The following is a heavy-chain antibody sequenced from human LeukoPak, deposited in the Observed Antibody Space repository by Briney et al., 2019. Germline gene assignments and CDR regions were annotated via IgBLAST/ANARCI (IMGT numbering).Heavy chain of an antibody. V-gene: IGHV3-7*03. CDR2: IKQDGSEK. Sequence: PGGSLRLSCAASGFTFSSYWMSWVRQAPGKGLEWVANIKQDGSEKYYVDSVKGRFTISRDNSKNTLYLQMNSLRAEDTAIYYCTKVTSYYETRGYYSGRTYYYYGVDVWGQGTTVTVSS. J-gene: IGHJ6*02. CDR1: GFTFSSYW. CDR3: TKVTSYYETRGYYSGRTYYYYGVDV. D-gene: IGHD3-22*01.